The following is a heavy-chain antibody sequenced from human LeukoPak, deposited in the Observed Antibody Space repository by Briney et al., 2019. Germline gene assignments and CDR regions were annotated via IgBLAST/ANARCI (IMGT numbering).Heavy chain of an antibody. CDR1: GGSISSSSYY. CDR2: IYYSGST. J-gene: IGHJ5*02. D-gene: IGHD6-13*01. Sequence: PSETLSLTCTVSGGSISSSSYYWGWIRQPPGKGLEWIGSIYYSGSTYYNPSLKSRVTISVDTSKNQFPLKLSSVTAADTAVYYCARRAAEAAWSWFDPWGQGTLVTVSS. V-gene: IGHV4-39*06. CDR3: ARRAAEAAWSWFDP.